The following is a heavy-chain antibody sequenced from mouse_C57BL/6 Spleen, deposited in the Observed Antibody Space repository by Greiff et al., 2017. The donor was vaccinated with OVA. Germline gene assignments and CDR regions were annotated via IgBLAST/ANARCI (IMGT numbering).Heavy chain of an antibody. CDR1: GFTFSDYG. Sequence: EVKLVESGGGLVKPGGSLKLSCAASGFTFSDYGMHWVRQAPEKGLEWVAYISSGSSTIYYADTVKGRFTISRDNAKNTLFLQMTSLRSEDTAMYYCAREGSNYEFAYWGQGTLVTVSA. CDR2: ISSGSSTI. J-gene: IGHJ3*01. D-gene: IGHD2-5*01. CDR3: AREGSNYEFAY. V-gene: IGHV5-17*01.